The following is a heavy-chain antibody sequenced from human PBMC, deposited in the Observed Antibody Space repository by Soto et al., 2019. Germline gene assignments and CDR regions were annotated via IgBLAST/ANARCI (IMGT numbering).Heavy chain of an antibody. J-gene: IGHJ6*02. D-gene: IGHD6-13*01. CDR3: AAHMDQQLVPKDYYYYGMDV. Sequence: SVKVSCKASGFTFTSSAVQWVRQARGQRLEWIGWIVVGSGNTNYAQKFQERVTITRDMSTSTAYMELSSLRSEDTAVYYCAAHMDQQLVPKDYYYYGMDVWGQGTTVTVSS. CDR1: GFTFTSSA. V-gene: IGHV1-58*01. CDR2: IVVGSGNT.